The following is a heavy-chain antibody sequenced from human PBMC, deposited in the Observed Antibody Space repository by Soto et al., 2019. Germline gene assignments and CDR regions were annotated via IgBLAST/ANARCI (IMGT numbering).Heavy chain of an antibody. CDR1: GYTFTSYA. Sequence: ASVKVFCKASGYTFTSYAMHWVRQAPGQRLEWMGWINAGNGNTKYSQKFQGRVTITRDTSASTAYMELSSLRSEDTAVYYCARGSGWYPPFDYWGQGTLVTVS. CDR3: ARGSGWYPPFDY. D-gene: IGHD6-19*01. V-gene: IGHV1-3*01. J-gene: IGHJ4*02. CDR2: INAGNGNT.